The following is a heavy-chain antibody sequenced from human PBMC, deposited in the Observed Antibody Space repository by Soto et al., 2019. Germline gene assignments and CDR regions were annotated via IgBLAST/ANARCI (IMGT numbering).Heavy chain of an antibody. CDR1: GYTFTSYY. J-gene: IGHJ2*01. Sequence: QVQLVQSGAEVKKPGASVKVSCKASGYTFTSYYMHWVRQAPGQGLEWMGIINPSGGSTSYAQKFQGRVTMTRDTSTSTVYMELSSLRSEDTAVYYCARDPTTVVTPTEWYFDLWGRGTLVTVSS. V-gene: IGHV1-46*01. D-gene: IGHD4-17*01. CDR2: INPSGGST. CDR3: ARDPTTVVTPTEWYFDL.